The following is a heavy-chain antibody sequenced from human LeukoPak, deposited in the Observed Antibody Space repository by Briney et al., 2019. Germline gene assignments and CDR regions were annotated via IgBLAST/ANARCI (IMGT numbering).Heavy chain of an antibody. CDR1: GGSISSGGYY. CDR3: ARHGASSGDAFDI. Sequence: SETLSLTCTVSGGSISSGGYYWGWIRQPPGKGLEWFGSVYVSGSTYYNPSRQSRVTISIDTSKNQFSLKVISVTAADTAVYYCARHGASSGDAFDIWGQGTMVTVSS. V-gene: IGHV4-39*01. J-gene: IGHJ3*02. D-gene: IGHD3-22*01. CDR2: VYVSGST.